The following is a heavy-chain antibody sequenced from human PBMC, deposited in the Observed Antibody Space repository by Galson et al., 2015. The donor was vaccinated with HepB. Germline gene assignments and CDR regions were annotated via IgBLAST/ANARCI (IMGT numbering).Heavy chain of an antibody. D-gene: IGHD2/OR15-2a*01. J-gene: IGHJ3*02. CDR2: ISYDGNNK. CDR3: AKVLTKIFVAYDAFDI. V-gene: IGHV3-30*18. Sequence: SLRLSCAASGFTFSTYAMHWVRQAPGKGLEWVAAISYDGNNKYYADSAKGRFTISRDSSKNTLSLQMNSLRAEDTAVYYCAKVLTKIFVAYDAFDIWGQGTMVTVSS. CDR1: GFTFSTYA.